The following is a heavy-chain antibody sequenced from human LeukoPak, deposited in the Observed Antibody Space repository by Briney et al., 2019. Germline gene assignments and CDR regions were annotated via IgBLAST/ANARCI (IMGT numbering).Heavy chain of an antibody. D-gene: IGHD4-17*01. J-gene: IGHJ4*02. CDR3: ARVTQTDYDFDY. CDR1: GYTFTSYA. CDR2: INPNSGGT. V-gene: IGHV1-2*02. Sequence: ASVKVSCKASGYTFTSYAMHWVRQAPGQGLEWMGWINPNSGGTNYAQKFQGRVTMTRDTSISTAYMELSRLRSDDTAVYYCARVTQTDYDFDYWGQGTLVTVSS.